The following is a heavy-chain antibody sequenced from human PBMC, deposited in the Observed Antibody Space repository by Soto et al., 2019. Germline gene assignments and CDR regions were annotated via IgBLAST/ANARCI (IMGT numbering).Heavy chain of an antibody. V-gene: IGHV3-21*01. Sequence: EVQLVESGGGLVKPGGSLRLSCAASGFTFSSYSMNWVRQAPGKGLEWVSSISSSSSYIYYADSVKGRFTISRDNAKNSLYLQMNSLRAEDTAVYYWARIKGGGGDFDYWGQGTLVTVSS. D-gene: IGHD2-21*01. CDR1: GFTFSSYS. J-gene: IGHJ4*02. CDR2: ISSSSSYI. CDR3: ARIKGGGGDFDY.